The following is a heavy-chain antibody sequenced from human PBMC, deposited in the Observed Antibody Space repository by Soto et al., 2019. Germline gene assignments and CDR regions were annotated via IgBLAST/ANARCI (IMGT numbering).Heavy chain of an antibody. CDR2: IYWDDDE. CDR1: GFSLNTGGVG. V-gene: IGHV2-5*02. CDR3: VRNWRYYGGDYYYGMGA. J-gene: IGHJ6*02. D-gene: IGHD3-10*01. Sequence: ITLKESGPTLVKPTQTLTLTCTFSGFSLNTGGVGVGWVRQPRGKAMEWLALIYWDDDERYRPSLRSRLNISKDTLNNQVVLTITNMDSEDTATYYCVRNWRYYGGDYYYGMGAWGQGTTVTLSS.